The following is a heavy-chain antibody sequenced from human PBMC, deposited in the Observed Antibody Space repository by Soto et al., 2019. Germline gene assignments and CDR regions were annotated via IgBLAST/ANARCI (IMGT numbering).Heavy chain of an antibody. CDR3: ARSPRIAAAGKRIISVLRRANWFDP. CDR1: GYTFTSYG. J-gene: IGHJ5*02. Sequence: GASVKVSCKASGYTFTSYGISWVRQAPGQGLEWMGWISAYNGNTNYAQKLQGRVTMTTDTSTSTAYMELRSLRSDDTAVYYCARSPRIAAAGKRIISVLRRANWFDPWGQGTLVTVSS. V-gene: IGHV1-18*01. D-gene: IGHD6-13*01. CDR2: ISAYNGNT.